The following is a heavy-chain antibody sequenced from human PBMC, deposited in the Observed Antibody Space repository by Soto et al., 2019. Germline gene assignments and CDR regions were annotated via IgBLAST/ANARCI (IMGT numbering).Heavy chain of an antibody. J-gene: IGHJ4*02. Sequence: SSTXSLTGTFSVVSIIIGDYYGSWIRQPPGKGLEWIGYIYYSGSTYYNPSLKSRVTISVETSKNHFSLKLSSVTAADTAVYYCARGPVTDGHIDYWGQGTLVTVSS. D-gene: IGHD4-4*01. CDR3: ARGPVTDGHIDY. CDR2: IYYSGST. CDR1: VVSIIIGDYY. V-gene: IGHV4-30-4*01.